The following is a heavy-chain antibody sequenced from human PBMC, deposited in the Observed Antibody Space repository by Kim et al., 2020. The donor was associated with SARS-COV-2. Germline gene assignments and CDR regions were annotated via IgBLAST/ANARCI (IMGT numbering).Heavy chain of an antibody. CDR2: IITNTGNP. CDR3: ARTNYDSFYYMDV. V-gene: IGHV7-4-1*02. J-gene: IGHJ6*03. CDR1: GYTFTSYA. Sequence: ASVKVSCKASGYTFTSYAMNWVRQAPGQGLEWMGWIITNTGNPTYAQGFTGRFVFSLDTSVSTAYLQISSLKAEDTAVYYCARTNYDSFYYMDVWGKGTTVTVSS.